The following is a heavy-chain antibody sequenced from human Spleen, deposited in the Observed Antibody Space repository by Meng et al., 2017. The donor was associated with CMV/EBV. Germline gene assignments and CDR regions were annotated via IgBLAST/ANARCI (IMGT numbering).Heavy chain of an antibody. J-gene: IGHJ2*01. CDR2: VNANSGAK. Sequence: ASVKVSCKASGYTFTGYYMNWVRQAPGQGLEWMGWVNANSGAKDYAQKFQGRVTMTRDTSISTAYMELSRLRSDDTAVYYCARPLKLDMGGWYFDLWGRGTLVTVSS. D-gene: IGHD1-1*01. CDR3: ARPLKLDMGGWYFDL. V-gene: IGHV1-2*02. CDR1: GYTFTGYY.